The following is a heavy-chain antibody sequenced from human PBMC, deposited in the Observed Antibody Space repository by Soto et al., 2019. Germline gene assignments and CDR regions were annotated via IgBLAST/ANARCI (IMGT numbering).Heavy chain of an antibody. J-gene: IGHJ4*02. CDR2: TYHSGNP. D-gene: IGHD3-10*01. CDR1: GGSISSGGYT. Sequence: SETLSLTCAVSGGSISSGGYTWAWIRQPPGKALEWIGHTYHSGNPYYNPSLKSRVIISVDRSKNQFSLKLSSVTAADTAVYYCARVKASGVNFDYWGQGTLVTVSS. V-gene: IGHV4-30-2*01. CDR3: ARVKASGVNFDY.